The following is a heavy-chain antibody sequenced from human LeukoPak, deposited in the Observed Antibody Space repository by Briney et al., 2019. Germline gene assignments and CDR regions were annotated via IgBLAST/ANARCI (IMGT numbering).Heavy chain of an antibody. CDR2: LDTYKGDT. J-gene: IGHJ4*02. CDR3: AREGITLALDF. Sequence: GASVKVSCKASGYTFSNYGISWLRQAPEQGLEWVGWLDTYKGDTNYAQKYQGRVTMTTDSSTNTAYVELRSLRSDDTAVYYCAREGITLALDFWGQGTPVTVSS. CDR1: GYTFSNYG. V-gene: IGHV1-18*01. D-gene: IGHD3-16*01.